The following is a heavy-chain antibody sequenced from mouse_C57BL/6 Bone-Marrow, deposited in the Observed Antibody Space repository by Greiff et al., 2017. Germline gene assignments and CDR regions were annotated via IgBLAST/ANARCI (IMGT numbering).Heavy chain of an antibody. Sequence: EVQLQQSGPVLVKPGASVKMSCKASGYTFTDYYMNWVKQSHGKSLEWIGVINPYNGGTSYNQKFKVKATLTVDKSSSPAYIALNSLTSEESAVYYCARTYYYGSSYPYYYAMDYWGQGTSVTVSS. J-gene: IGHJ4*01. CDR2: INPYNGGT. CDR1: GYTFTDYY. V-gene: IGHV1-19*01. D-gene: IGHD1-1*01. CDR3: ARTYYYGSSYPYYYAMDY.